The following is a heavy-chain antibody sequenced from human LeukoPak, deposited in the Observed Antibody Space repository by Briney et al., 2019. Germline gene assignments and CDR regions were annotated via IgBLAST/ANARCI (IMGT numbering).Heavy chain of an antibody. CDR2: IKSKTDGGTT. V-gene: IGHV3-15*01. CDR1: GFTFSNAW. J-gene: IGHJ6*02. D-gene: IGHD5-12*01. Sequence: GGSLRLSCAASGFTFSNAWMSWARQAPGKGLEWVGRIKSKTDGGTTDYAAPVKGRFTISRDDSKNTLYLQMNSLKTEDTAVYYCTTDYSGYDPIVSYYGMDVWGQGTTVTVSS. CDR3: TTDYSGYDPIVSYYGMDV.